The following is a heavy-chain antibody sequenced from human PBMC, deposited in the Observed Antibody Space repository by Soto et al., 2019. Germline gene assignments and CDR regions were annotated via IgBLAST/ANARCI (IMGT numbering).Heavy chain of an antibody. CDR1: GFTFSDYG. D-gene: IGHD6-13*01. CDR3: ASAYLIPSAAHFDY. CDR2: ISYDGSNK. V-gene: IGHV3-30*03. J-gene: IGHJ4*02. Sequence: GGSLRLSCAASGFTFSDYGMHWVRQAPGKGLEWVAFISYDGSNKYYADSVKGRFTISRDNSKNTLYLQMSSLRAEDSALYYCASAYLIPSAAHFDYWGQGTLVTVSS.